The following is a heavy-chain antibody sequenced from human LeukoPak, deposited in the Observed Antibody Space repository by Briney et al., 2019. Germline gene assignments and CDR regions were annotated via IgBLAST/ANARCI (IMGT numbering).Heavy chain of an antibody. V-gene: IGHV1-46*01. CDR1: GYTFTSYY. D-gene: IGHD1-20*01. CDR3: ARDQVRGYNWNLGY. J-gene: IGHJ4*02. Sequence: GASVKVSCKASGYTFTSYYMHRVRQTPGQRLEWMGIINPSVGSTSYAQTFQGRVTMTRDMSTSTVYMELSSLRSEDTAVYYCARDQVRGYNWNLGYWGQGTLVTVSS. CDR2: INPSVGST.